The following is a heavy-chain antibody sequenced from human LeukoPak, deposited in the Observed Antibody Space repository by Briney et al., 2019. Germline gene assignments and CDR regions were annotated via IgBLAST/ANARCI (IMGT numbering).Heavy chain of an antibody. Sequence: SETLSLTCTVSGGSISSYYWSWIRQPPGKGLEWIGHIYYSGSTNYNPSLKSRVTISVDTSKNQFSLKLSSVTAADTAVYYCAVGYSSSWYTPPRFDYWGQGTLVTVSS. CDR3: AVGYSSSWYTPPRFDY. CDR1: GGSISSYY. J-gene: IGHJ4*02. V-gene: IGHV4-59*01. CDR2: IYYSGST. D-gene: IGHD6-13*01.